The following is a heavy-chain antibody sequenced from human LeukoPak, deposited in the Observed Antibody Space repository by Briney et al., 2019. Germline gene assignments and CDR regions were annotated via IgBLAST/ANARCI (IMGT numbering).Heavy chain of an antibody. D-gene: IGHD6-13*01. CDR1: GGSISSYY. CDR2: IYYSGST. CDR3: ARAYSSSWYWNWFDP. V-gene: IGHV4-59*01. Sequence: SETLSLTCTVSGGSISSYYWSWIRQPPGKGLEWIGYIYYSGSTNYNPSLKSRVTISVDTSKNQFSLKLSSVTAADTAVYYCARAYSSSWYWNWFDPWGQGTLVTVSS. J-gene: IGHJ5*02.